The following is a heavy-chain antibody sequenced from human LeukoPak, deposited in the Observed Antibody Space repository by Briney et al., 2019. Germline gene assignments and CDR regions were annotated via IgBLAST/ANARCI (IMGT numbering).Heavy chain of an antibody. CDR3: TRMTAGHDY. J-gene: IGHJ4*02. D-gene: IGHD2-21*02. CDR2: INHSGYT. V-gene: IGHV4-34*01. CDR1: GVSFDDYY. Sequence: SETLSLTCAVSGVSFDDYYWSWVRQTPGKVLEWIGEINHSGYTNDSPSLKRRVTLSSDTSRKQFSLNLRSVTVAATGIYYCTRMTAGHDYWGQGTLVTVSS.